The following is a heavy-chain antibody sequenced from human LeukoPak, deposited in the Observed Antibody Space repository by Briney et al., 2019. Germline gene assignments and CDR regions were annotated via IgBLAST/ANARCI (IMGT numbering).Heavy chain of an antibody. D-gene: IGHD2-2*01. CDR2: IIPIFGTA. CDR1: GGTFSSYG. V-gene: IGHV1-69*01. Sequence: GSSVKVSCKASGGTFSSYGISWVRQAPGQGLEWMGGIIPIFGTANYAQKFQGRVTITADESTSTAYMELSSLRSEDTAVYYCARGSPIVVVPAAPPYYYYYMDVWGKGTTVTVSS. J-gene: IGHJ6*03. CDR3: ARGSPIVVVPAAPPYYYYYMDV.